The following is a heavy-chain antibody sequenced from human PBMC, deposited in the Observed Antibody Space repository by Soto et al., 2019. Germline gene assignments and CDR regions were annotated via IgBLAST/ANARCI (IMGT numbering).Heavy chain of an antibody. Sequence: EVRLVESGGGLVQPGGSLRLSCEASGFTFSSSNLNWVRQAPGKGLEWVSYISFSSGNIYYAASVKGRFTITRDSDKNPRYLQMNSLRDEDTAVYYCARAPGESGSYYGLFDYWGQGTLVTVSS. D-gene: IGHD1-26*01. J-gene: IGHJ4*02. CDR3: ARAPGESGSYYGLFDY. CDR2: ISFSSGNI. V-gene: IGHV3-48*02. CDR1: GFTFSSSN.